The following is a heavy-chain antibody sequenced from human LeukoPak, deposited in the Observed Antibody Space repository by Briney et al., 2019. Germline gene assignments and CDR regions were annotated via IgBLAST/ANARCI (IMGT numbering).Heavy chain of an antibody. CDR1: GYSFDTYA. CDR3: SRAMTALPVRGAFDL. J-gene: IGHJ3*01. CDR2: VTAITT. Sequence: GASVKVSCKASGYSFDTYAINWVRQAPGQGLEWMGRVTAITTSSAKHLQDRVTMTTDTSTSTAYMELRDLRSDDTAVYYCSRAMTALPVRGAFDLWGQGTMVIVSS. V-gene: IGHV1-18*01. D-gene: IGHD2-21*02.